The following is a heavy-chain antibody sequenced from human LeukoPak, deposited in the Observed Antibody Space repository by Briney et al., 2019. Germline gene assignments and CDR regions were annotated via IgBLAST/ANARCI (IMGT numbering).Heavy chain of an antibody. J-gene: IGHJ4*02. CDR1: GFTFDDYA. CDR2: INWNGGST. Sequence: SGGSLRLSCAASGFTFDDYAMTWVRQVPGKGLEWVSGINWNGGSTGYADSVKGRFTISRDNAKDSLYLQMNSLRAEDTALYYCARDRSLAMFDYWGQGTLVTVSS. V-gene: IGHV3-20*04. CDR3: ARDRSLAMFDY.